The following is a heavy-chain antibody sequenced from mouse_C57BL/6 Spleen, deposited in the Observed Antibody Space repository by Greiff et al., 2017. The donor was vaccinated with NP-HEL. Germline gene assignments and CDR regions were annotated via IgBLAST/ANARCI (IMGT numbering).Heavy chain of an antibody. D-gene: IGHD4-1*01. V-gene: IGHV1-15*01. J-gene: IGHJ4*01. CDR3: TTGLTGTGAMDY. CDR2: IDPETGGT. CDR1: GYTFTDYE. Sequence: VQLQQSGAELVRPGASVTLSCKASGYTFTDYEMHWVKQTPVHGLEWIGAIDPETGGTAYNQKFKGKAILTADKSSSTAYMELRSLTSEDSAVYYCTTGLTGTGAMDYWGQGTSVTVSS.